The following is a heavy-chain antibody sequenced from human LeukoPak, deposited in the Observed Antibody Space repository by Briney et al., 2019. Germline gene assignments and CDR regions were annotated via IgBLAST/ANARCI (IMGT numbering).Heavy chain of an antibody. CDR2: INPNSGGT. CDR3: ARADEWLVLFDY. CDR1: XYTFTGYY. J-gene: IGHJ4*02. V-gene: IGHV1-2*06. D-gene: IGHD6-19*01. Sequence: GASVKXXCKASXYTFTGYYMHWVRQAPGQGLEWMGRINPNSGGTNYAQKFQGRVTMTRDTSISTAYMELSRLRSDDTAVYYCARADEWLVLFDYWGQGTLVTVSS.